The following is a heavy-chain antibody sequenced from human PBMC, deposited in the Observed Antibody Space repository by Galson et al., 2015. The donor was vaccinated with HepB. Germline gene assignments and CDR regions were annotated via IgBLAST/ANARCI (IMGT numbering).Heavy chain of an antibody. CDR2: ISSDGSNE. J-gene: IGHJ4*02. D-gene: IGHD2-15*01. Sequence: SLRLSCAASGFTFSSYAMHWVRQAPGKGLEWVAAISSDGSNEFYADSVRGRFTISRDSSKNTLYFQMNSLRAEDTAVYYCAKCSPPRGSSCYIDYWGQGTLVTVSS. V-gene: IGHV3-30*04. CDR3: AKCSPPRGSSCYIDY. CDR1: GFTFSSYA.